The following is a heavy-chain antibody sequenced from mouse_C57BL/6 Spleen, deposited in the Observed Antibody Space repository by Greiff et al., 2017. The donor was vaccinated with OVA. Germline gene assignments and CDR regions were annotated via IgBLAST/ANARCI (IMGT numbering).Heavy chain of an antibody. CDR3: ARSGTTVKGLGYFDV. D-gene: IGHD1-1*01. V-gene: IGHV14-2*01. Sequence: VHVQQSGAELVKPGASVKLSCTASGFNIKDYYMHWVKQRTEQGLEWIGRIDPEDGETKYAPKFQGKATITADTSSNTAYLQLSSLTSEDTAVYYCARSGTTVKGLGYFDVWGTGTTVTVSS. J-gene: IGHJ1*03. CDR2: IDPEDGET. CDR1: GFNIKDYY.